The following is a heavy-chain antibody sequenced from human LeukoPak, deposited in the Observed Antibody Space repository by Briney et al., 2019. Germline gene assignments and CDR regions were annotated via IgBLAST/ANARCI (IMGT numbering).Heavy chain of an antibody. CDR1: GGSISSYY. D-gene: IGHD2-2*01. CDR3: AREGAPYCSSTSCYYYYGMDV. J-gene: IGHJ6*02. Sequence: SETLSLTCTVSGGSISSYYWSWIRQPPGKGLEWIGYIYYSGSTNYNPSLKSRVTISVDTSKNQFSLKLSSVTAADTAVYYCAREGAPYCSSTSCYYYYGMDVWGQGTTVTVSS. V-gene: IGHV4-59*01. CDR2: IYYSGST.